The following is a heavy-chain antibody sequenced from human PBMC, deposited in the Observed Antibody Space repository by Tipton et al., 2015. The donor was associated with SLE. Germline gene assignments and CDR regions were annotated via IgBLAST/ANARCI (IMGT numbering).Heavy chain of an antibody. V-gene: IGHV4-30-2*01. J-gene: IGHJ3*02. Sequence: TLSLTCAVSDDSISSGGYSWSWIRQPPGKGLEWIGYIYHSGNTYYNPSLKSRVTISVDTSKNQFSLKLSSVTAADTAVYYCARDPEGYGGGAFDIWGQGTMVTVSS. D-gene: IGHD4-23*01. CDR2: IYHSGNT. CDR3: ARDPEGYGGGAFDI. CDR1: DDSISSGGYS.